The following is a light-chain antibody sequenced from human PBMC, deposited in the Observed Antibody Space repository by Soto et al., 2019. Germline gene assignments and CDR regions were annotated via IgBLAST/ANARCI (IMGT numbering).Light chain of an antibody. CDR3: SSYAGSYTWV. J-gene: IGLJ3*02. V-gene: IGLV2-11*01. Sequence: SALLQPRSVSGSPGQSVTISCTGTSSDVGGYKYVAWYQHHPGQAPKLMISDVTKRPSGVPDRFSGSKSGNTASLTISGLQAEDEADYYCSSYAGSYTWVFGGGTQLTVL. CDR1: SSDVGGYKY. CDR2: DVT.